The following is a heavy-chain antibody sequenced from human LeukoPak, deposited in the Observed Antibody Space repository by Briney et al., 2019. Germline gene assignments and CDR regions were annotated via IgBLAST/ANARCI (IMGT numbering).Heavy chain of an antibody. CDR2: MNPNSGNT. D-gene: IGHD3-3*01. CDR3: ARGTNYDFWSGYYPLEYYYYGMDV. J-gene: IGHJ6*02. Sequence: ASVKVSCKASRGTFSSYAISWVRQAPGQGLEWMGWMNPNSGNTGYAQKFQGRVTMTRNTSISTAYMELSSLRSEDTAVYYCARGTNYDFWSGYYPLEYYYYGMDVWGQGTTVTVSS. V-gene: IGHV1-8*02. CDR1: RGTFSSYA.